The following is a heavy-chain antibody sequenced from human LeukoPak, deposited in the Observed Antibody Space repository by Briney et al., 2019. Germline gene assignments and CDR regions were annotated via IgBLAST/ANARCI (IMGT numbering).Heavy chain of an antibody. CDR1: GGTFSSYA. V-gene: IGHV1-69*13. J-gene: IGHJ6*03. Sequence: SVKVSCKASGGTFSSYAISWVRQPPGQGLEWMGGIIPIFGTANYAQKFQGRVTITADESTSTAYMELSSLRSEDTAVYYCARGTLRYCSSTSCYSDYYYYMDVWGKGTTVTVSS. CDR2: IIPIFGTA. D-gene: IGHD2-2*02. CDR3: ARGTLRYCSSTSCYSDYYYYMDV.